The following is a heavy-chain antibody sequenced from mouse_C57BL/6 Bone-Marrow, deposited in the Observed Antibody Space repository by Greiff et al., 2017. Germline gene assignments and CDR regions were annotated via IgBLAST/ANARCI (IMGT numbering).Heavy chain of an antibody. V-gene: IGHV1-55*01. CDR1: GYTFTSYW. J-gene: IGHJ2*01. CDR2: IYPTSGRT. Sequence: QVQLQQPGAELVKPGASVKMSCKASGYTFTSYWITWVKQRPGQGLEWIGDIYPTSGRTNYNEKFKSKAILTVDTSSNTAYMRLSSRTSEDSAVFYCARSGPLGRRFDYWGQGTTLTVSS. D-gene: IGHD4-1*01. CDR3: ARSGPLGRRFDY.